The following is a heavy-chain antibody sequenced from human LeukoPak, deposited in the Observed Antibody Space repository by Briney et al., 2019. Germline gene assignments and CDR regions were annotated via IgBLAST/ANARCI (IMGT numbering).Heavy chain of an antibody. Sequence: GGSLRLSXTASGFTFGDYDMSWVRQAPGKGGEWVGFIRSKAYVGTTEYAASVKGRFTISRDDSKSIAYLQMNSLKTEDTAVYYCTRGYSYDPFDYWGQGTLVTVSS. D-gene: IGHD5-18*01. V-gene: IGHV3-49*04. CDR1: GFTFGDYD. CDR2: IRSKAYVGTT. CDR3: TRGYSYDPFDY. J-gene: IGHJ4*02.